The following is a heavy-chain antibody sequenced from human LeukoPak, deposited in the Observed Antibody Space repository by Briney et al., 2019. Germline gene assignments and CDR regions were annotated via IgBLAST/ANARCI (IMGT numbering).Heavy chain of an antibody. CDR1: GGSISSGSYY. CDR3: ARAYYYGSGSYLGPDAFDI. V-gene: IGHV4-61*02. D-gene: IGHD3-10*01. CDR2: IYTSGST. J-gene: IGHJ3*02. Sequence: SETLSLTCTVSGGSISSGSYYWSWIRQPAGKGLEWIGRIYTSGSTNYNPSLKSRVTMSVDTSKNQFSLKLSSVTAADTAVYYCARAYYYGSGSYLGPDAFDIWGQGTLVTVSS.